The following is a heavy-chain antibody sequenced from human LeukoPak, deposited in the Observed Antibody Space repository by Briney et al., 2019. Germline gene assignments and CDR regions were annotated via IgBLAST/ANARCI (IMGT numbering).Heavy chain of an antibody. D-gene: IGHD3-10*01. CDR2: IRYDGSNK. J-gene: IGHJ4*02. V-gene: IGHV3-30*02. CDR3: AKMETYYGSGDSDY. Sequence: GGSLRLSCAASGFTFSSYGMHWVRQAPGKGLEWVAFIRYDGSNKYYADSVKGRFTISRDNSKNTLYLQMNSLRAEDTAVYYCAKMETYYGSGDSDYWGQGTLVTVSS. CDR1: GFTFSSYG.